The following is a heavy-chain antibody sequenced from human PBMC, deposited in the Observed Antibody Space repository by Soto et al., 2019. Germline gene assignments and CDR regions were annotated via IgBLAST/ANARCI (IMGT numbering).Heavy chain of an antibody. D-gene: IGHD1-26*01. V-gene: IGHV3-23*01. CDR1: GFTFSNYA. CDR2: ITRTDST. CDR3: AKALVREVGVAHX. J-gene: IGHJ4*02. Sequence: GSLSLSWTPSGFTFSNYAMSWVRQAPGKGMELVSAITRTDSTYYADSVKGRFTISRDNSRKTLYLQMNSLGAEDAALYYCAKALVREVGVAHXGGQGTRVSVSX.